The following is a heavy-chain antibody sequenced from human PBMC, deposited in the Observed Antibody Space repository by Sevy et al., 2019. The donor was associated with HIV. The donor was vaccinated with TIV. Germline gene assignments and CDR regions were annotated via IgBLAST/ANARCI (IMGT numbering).Heavy chain of an antibody. V-gene: IGHV3-43D*03. CDR2: ISWDGGST. Sequence: GESVRLSCAASGFTFDDYAMHWVRQAPGKGLEWVSLISWDGGSTYYADSVKGRFTISRDNSKNSLYLQMNSLRAEDTALFYCAKDTAGACPTGAYYFDYWGQGTLVTVSS. D-gene: IGHD1-26*01. CDR1: GFTFDDYA. J-gene: IGHJ4*02. CDR3: AKDTAGACPTGAYYFDY.